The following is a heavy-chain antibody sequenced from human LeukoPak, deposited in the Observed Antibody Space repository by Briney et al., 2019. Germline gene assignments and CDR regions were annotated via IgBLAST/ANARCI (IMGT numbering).Heavy chain of an antibody. CDR3: ARVKIAAAGTDFQH. CDR1: GYGFTSYW. V-gene: IGHV5-51*01. J-gene: IGHJ1*01. CDR2: IYPGDSDT. D-gene: IGHD6-13*01. Sequence: GEALQISWEGSGYGFTSYWIGWGRRMPGKGLEWMGIIYPGDSDTRYSPSFQGQVTISADKSISTAYLQWSSLKASDTAMYYCARVKIAAAGTDFQHWGQGTLVTVSS.